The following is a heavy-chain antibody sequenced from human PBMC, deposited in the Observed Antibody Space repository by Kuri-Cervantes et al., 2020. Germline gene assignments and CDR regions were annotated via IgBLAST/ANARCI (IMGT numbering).Heavy chain of an antibody. V-gene: IGHV4-38-2*02. D-gene: IGHD1-14*01. CDR3: ARQLVLNQGGYFDY. Sequence: GSLRLSCTVSGGSISSYYWGWIRQPPGKGLEWIGSIYHSGSTYYNPSLKSRVTISVDTSKNQFSLKLSSVTAADTAVYYCARQLVLNQGGYFDYWGQGTLVTVSS. CDR1: GGSISSYY. CDR2: IYHSGST. J-gene: IGHJ4*02.